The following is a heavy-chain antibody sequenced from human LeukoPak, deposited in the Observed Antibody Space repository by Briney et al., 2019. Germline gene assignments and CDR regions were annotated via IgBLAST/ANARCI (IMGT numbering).Heavy chain of an antibody. Sequence: GGSLRLSCAASGFTFSSYAMHWVRQAPGKGLEWVAVISYDGSNKYYADSVKGRFTISRDNSKNTLYLQMNSLRAEDTAVYYCARPGEHCSGGTCYPTPLDYWGQGTLVTVSS. CDR3: ARPGEHCSGGTCYPTPLDY. D-gene: IGHD2-15*01. CDR2: ISYDGSNK. CDR1: GFTFSSYA. J-gene: IGHJ4*02. V-gene: IGHV3-30-3*01.